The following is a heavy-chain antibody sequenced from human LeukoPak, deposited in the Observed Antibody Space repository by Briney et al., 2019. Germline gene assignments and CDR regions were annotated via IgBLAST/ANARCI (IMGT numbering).Heavy chain of an antibody. CDR3: ARRPPRGAFD. V-gene: IGHV4-61*02. J-gene: IGHJ3*02. CDR1: GGSISSGSYY. CDR2: IYTSGST. Sequence: SETLSLICTVSGGSISSGSYYWSWIRQPAGKGLEWIGRIYTSGSTNHNPSLKSRVTISVDTSKNQFSLKLSSVTAADTAVYYCARRPPRGAFD.